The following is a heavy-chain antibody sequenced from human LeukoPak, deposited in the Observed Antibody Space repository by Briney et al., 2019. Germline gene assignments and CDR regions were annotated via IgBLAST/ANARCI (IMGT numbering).Heavy chain of an antibody. Sequence: ASVKVSCKASGYTFTTYYMHWVRQAPGQGLEWMGGIIPIFGTANYAQKFQGRVTITADESTSTAYMELSSLRSEDTAVYYCARSIAAAGMDDAFDIWGQGTMVTVSS. D-gene: IGHD6-13*01. V-gene: IGHV1-69*13. J-gene: IGHJ3*02. CDR2: IIPIFGTA. CDR1: GYTFTTYY. CDR3: ARSIAAAGMDDAFDI.